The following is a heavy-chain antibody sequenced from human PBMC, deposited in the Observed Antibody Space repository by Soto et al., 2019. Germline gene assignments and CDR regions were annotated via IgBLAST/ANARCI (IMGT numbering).Heavy chain of an antibody. D-gene: IGHD2-15*01. Sequence: KPSETLSLTCDVSGYSISSGYFWGWIRQPPGKGLEWIGNIYHSGSTYYNPSLKSRLTISVDKSKNQFSLKLSSVTATDTAVYYCARVARWAFDIRGQGTMVTVSS. CDR1: GYSISSGYF. V-gene: IGHV4-38-2*01. CDR3: ARVARWAFDI. CDR2: IYHSGST. J-gene: IGHJ3*02.